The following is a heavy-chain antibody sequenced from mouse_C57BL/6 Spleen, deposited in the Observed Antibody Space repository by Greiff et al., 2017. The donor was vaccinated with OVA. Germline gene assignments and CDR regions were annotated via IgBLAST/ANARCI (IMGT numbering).Heavy chain of an antibody. Sequence: VQLQQSGPGLVQPSQSLSITCTVSGFSLTSYGVHWVRQSPGKGLEWLGVIWRGGSTDYNAAFISRLSISKDNSTSQVFFKMNSLQADDTAIYYCATNWAYWYFDVWGTGTTVTVSS. D-gene: IGHD4-1*01. V-gene: IGHV2-2*01. CDR3: ATNWAYWYFDV. CDR2: IWRGGST. CDR1: GFSLTSYG. J-gene: IGHJ1*03.